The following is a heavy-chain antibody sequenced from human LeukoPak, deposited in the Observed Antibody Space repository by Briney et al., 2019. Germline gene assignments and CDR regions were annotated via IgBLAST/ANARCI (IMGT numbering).Heavy chain of an antibody. CDR2: IGNSGGSI. D-gene: IGHD1-26*01. V-gene: IGHV3-23*01. CDR3: AKSWGSTRPYYNYMDI. J-gene: IGHJ6*03. Sequence: GGSLRLSCAASGFTFSSYAMSWVRQAPGKGLEWVSIIGNSGGSIYYAESVKGRFTISRDNSKNTLSLQMNSLRAEDTAVYYCAKSWGSTRPYYNYMDIWGKGTAVKVSS. CDR1: GFTFSSYA.